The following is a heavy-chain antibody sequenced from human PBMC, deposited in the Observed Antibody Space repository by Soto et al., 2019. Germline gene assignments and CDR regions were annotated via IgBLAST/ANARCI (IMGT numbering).Heavy chain of an antibody. Sequence: QVQLQESGPGLVKPSQTLSLTCTVSGGSISSGGYYWSWIPQHPGKGLEWNGYIYYSGSTHYNPSLKSRVTISVDTSKNQFSLKLSSVTAADTAVYYCASRGGKHRNDAFDIWGQGTMVTVSS. V-gene: IGHV4-31*03. D-gene: IGHD2-15*01. CDR2: IYYSGST. CDR1: GGSISSGGYY. J-gene: IGHJ3*02. CDR3: ASRGGKHRNDAFDI.